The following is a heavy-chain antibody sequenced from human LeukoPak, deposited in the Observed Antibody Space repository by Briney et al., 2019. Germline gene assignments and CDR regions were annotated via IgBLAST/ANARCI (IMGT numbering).Heavy chain of an antibody. CDR3: ARAPRSHSFDY. V-gene: IGHV4-31*03. CDR2: IYYSGST. Sequence: SSETLSLTCTVSGGSISSSGYFWSWIRQRPGKGLEWMGYIYYSGSTYSNPSLKSRLTISADTSKNQFSLKLSSVTAADTAVYYCARAPRSHSFDYWGQGTLVTVSS. CDR1: GGSISSSGYF. D-gene: IGHD3-3*01. J-gene: IGHJ4*02.